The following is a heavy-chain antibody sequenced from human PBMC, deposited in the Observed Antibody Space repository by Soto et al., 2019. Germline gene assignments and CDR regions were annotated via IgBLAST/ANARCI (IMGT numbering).Heavy chain of an antibody. CDR2: IYYSGST. CDR1: GGSMISYY. V-gene: IGHV4-59*01. CDR3: ARGSRGDYGDYDIDY. D-gene: IGHD4-17*01. J-gene: IGHJ4*02. Sequence: SETLSLTCTVSGGSMISYYWSWIRQPPGKGLEWIGYIYYSGSTNYNPSLKSRVTISVDTSKNQFSLKLSSVTAADTAVYYCARGSRGDYGDYDIDYWGQGTLVTVSS.